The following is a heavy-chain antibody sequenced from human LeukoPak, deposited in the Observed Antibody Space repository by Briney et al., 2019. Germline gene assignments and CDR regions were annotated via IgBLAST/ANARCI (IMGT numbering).Heavy chain of an antibody. CDR2: IIPIFGTA. CDR3: ARAYCGGDCYPSPNYFDY. D-gene: IGHD2-21*02. Sequence: SVTVSCKASGGTFSSYAISWVRQAPGQGLEWMGGIIPIFGTANYAQKFQGRVTITADESTSTAYMELSSLRSEDTAVYYCARAYCGGDCYPSPNYFDYWGQGTLVTVSS. J-gene: IGHJ4*02. V-gene: IGHV1-69*01. CDR1: GGTFSSYA.